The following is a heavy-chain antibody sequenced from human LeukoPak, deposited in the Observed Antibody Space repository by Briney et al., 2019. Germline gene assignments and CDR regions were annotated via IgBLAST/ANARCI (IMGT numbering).Heavy chain of an antibody. Sequence: SETLSLTCAVYGGSFSGYYWSWIRQPPGKGLEWIGEINHSGSTNYNPSLKSRVTISVDTSKNQFSLKLSSVTAADTAVYYCARDREELLSFDYWGQGTLVTVSS. CDR1: GGSFSGYY. D-gene: IGHD3-10*01. CDR3: ARDREELLSFDY. V-gene: IGHV4-34*01. CDR2: INHSGST. J-gene: IGHJ4*02.